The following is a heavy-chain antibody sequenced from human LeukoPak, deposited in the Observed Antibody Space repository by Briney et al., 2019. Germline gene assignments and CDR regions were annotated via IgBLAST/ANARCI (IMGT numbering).Heavy chain of an antibody. V-gene: IGHV1-18*01. CDR1: GYTFTSYG. Sequence: ASVKVSCKASGYTFTSYGISWVRQAPGQGLEWMGWISAYNGNTNDAQKLQGRVTMTTDTSTSTAYMELRSLRSDDTAVYYCARDRVYMAAAAPFDYRGQGTLVTVSS. J-gene: IGHJ4*02. CDR2: ISAYNGNT. D-gene: IGHD6-13*01. CDR3: ARDRVYMAAAAPFDY.